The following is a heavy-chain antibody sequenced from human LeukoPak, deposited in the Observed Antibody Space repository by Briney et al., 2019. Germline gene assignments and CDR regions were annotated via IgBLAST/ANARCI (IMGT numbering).Heavy chain of an antibody. Sequence: SETLSLTCTVSGGSISNVDYYWNWIRQPPGKGLEWIGYIYDSGGTLYNPSLKSRVIISGDTSKNQFSLKLSSVTAADTAVYYCARLDTRLSGYYFDYWGQGILVTVSS. D-gene: IGHD6-25*01. CDR2: IYDSGGT. V-gene: IGHV4-30-4*01. CDR3: ARLDTRLSGYYFDY. CDR1: GGSISNVDYY. J-gene: IGHJ4*02.